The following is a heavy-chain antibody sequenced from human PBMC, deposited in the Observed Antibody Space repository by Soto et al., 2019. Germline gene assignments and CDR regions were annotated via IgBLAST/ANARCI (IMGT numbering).Heavy chain of an antibody. D-gene: IGHD1-7*01. CDR1: GLTFSNYA. Sequence: GGSLRLSCATSGLTFSNYAMSWVRQAPGGGLEWVSSMSGSSSTTYYADSVRGRFTISRDRSKNTPYLQMSSLRAEDTALYYCAKNQERELPRVIDFWGQGTLVTVSS. CDR3: AKNQERELPRVIDF. V-gene: IGHV3-23*01. J-gene: IGHJ4*02. CDR2: MSGSSSTT.